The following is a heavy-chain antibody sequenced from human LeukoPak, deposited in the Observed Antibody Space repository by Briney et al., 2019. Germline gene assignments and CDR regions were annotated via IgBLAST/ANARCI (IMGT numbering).Heavy chain of an antibody. CDR3: ARAEFPYRDDWYFDL. CDR2: ISSNGGST. V-gene: IGHV3-64*01. CDR1: GFTFSSYA. Sequence: GGSLRLSCAASGFTFSSYAMHWVRQAPGKGLEYVSAISSNGGSTYYANSVKGRFTISRDNSKNTLYLQMGSLRAEDMAVYYCARAEFPYRDDWYFDLWGRGTLVTVSS. J-gene: IGHJ2*01. D-gene: IGHD4-17*01.